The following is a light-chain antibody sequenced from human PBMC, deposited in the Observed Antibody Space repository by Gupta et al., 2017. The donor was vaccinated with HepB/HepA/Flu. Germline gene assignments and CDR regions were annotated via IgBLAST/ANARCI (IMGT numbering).Light chain of an antibody. CDR2: QDS. J-gene: IGLJ1*01. Sequence: SYELPQPPSVSVSPGPPASITCSGDKLGDKYACWYQQKPGQSPVLVIYQDSKRPSGIPERFSGSNSGNTATLTISGTQAMDEADYYCQAWDSSTLYVFGTGTKVTVL. CDR3: QAWDSSTLYV. CDR1: KLGDKY. V-gene: IGLV3-1*01.